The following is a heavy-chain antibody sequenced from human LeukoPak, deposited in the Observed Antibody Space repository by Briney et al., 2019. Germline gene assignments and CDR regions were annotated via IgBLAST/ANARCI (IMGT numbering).Heavy chain of an antibody. D-gene: IGHD4-17*01. CDR2: ISYIGST. CDR1: DDSFSGHY. CDR3: ARDLVTVTKGFDI. Sequence: SETLSLTCAVSDDSFSGHYWTWIRQPPGKGLEWIGYISYIGSTNYNPSLKSRVTISIDTSRNQFSLRLSSVTAADTAVYYCARDLVTVTKGFDIWGQGTMVSVSS. V-gene: IGHV4-59*11. J-gene: IGHJ3*02.